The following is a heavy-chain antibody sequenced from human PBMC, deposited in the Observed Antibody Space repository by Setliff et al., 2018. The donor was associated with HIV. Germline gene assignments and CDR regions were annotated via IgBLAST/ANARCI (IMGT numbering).Heavy chain of an antibody. CDR3: ARGTFSGPDY. V-gene: IGHV4-4*02. D-gene: IGHD1-26*01. J-gene: IGHJ4*02. Sequence: SETLSLTCTVSSGSISGDNWWSWVRQPPGKGLEWIGEIYHRGSTNYNPSLKSRVTISVDKSKNQFSLKLTSVTAADTAVYYCARGTFSGPDYWGQGTLVTVSS. CDR1: SGSISGDNW. CDR2: IYHRGST.